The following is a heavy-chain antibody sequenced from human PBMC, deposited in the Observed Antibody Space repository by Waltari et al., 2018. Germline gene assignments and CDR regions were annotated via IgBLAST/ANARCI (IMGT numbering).Heavy chain of an antibody. D-gene: IGHD3-16*01. V-gene: IGHV3-49*04. CDR2: IRSKAYGGTT. J-gene: IGHJ6*02. Sequence: EVQLVESGGGLVQPGRSLRLSCTASGFTFGDYAMSWVRQAPGKGLEWVGFIRSKAYGGTTEYAASVKGRFTISRDDSKSIAYLQMNSLKTEDTAVYYCTRDFMGGIGPSSTSMDVWGQGTTVTVSS. CDR1: GFTFGDYA. CDR3: TRDFMGGIGPSSTSMDV.